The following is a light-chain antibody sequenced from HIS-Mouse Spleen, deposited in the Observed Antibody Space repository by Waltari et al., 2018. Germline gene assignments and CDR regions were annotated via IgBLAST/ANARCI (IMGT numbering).Light chain of an antibody. Sequence: DIQMTQAPSPLSASGGARFTIPSRASQGLSKYLAWYQQKPGKVPKLLIYAASTLQSGVPSRFSGSGSGTDFTLTISSLQPEDVATYYCQKYNSAPQTFGGGTKVEIK. CDR3: QKYNSAPQT. V-gene: IGKV1-27*01. J-gene: IGKJ4*01. CDR1: QGLSKY. CDR2: AAS.